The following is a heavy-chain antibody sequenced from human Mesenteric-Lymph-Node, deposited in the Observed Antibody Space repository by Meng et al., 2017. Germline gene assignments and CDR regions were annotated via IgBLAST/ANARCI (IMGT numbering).Heavy chain of an antibody. V-gene: IGHV3-23*01. D-gene: IGHD4-17*01. J-gene: IGHJ6*02. CDR1: GFTFSIYD. CDR2: ISNSGDEI. Sequence: GESLKISCAASGFTFSIYDMTWVRQAPGKGLEWVSTISNSGDEIYYADSVQGRFTISRDNWENTLYLQMNNLRPEDTALYYCAKLRHATVPGIWGQGTTVTVSS. CDR3: AKLRHATVPGI.